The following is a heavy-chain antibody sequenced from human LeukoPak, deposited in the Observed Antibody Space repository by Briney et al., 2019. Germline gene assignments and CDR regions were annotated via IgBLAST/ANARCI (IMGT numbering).Heavy chain of an antibody. D-gene: IGHD2-21*02. CDR3: ARDRVESDWTYHPIFDY. Sequence: GTSLRLSCEASGFAFGSYAMHWVRQAPGKGLVWVSRINADESDTTYADSVKGRFTISRDNAKHTLYLQMNSLRAEDTAVYYCARDRVESDWTYHPIFDYWGQGALVTVSS. V-gene: IGHV3-74*03. J-gene: IGHJ4*02. CDR2: INADESDT. CDR1: GFAFGSYA.